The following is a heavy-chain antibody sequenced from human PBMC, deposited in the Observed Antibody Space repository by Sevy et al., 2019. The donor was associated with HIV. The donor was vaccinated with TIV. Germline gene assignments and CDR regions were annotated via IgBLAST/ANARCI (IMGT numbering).Heavy chain of an antibody. CDR3: ARGGRIYSSTKTPVDP. CDR1: GYTFTSYD. CDR2: MNPNSGNT. D-gene: IGHD6-13*01. Sequence: ASVKVSCKASGYTFTSYDINWVRQATGQGLEWMGWMNPNSGNTGYAQKFQGRVTMTRNTSISTAYMELSSLRSEDTAVYYCARGGRIYSSTKTPVDPWGQGTLVTISS. J-gene: IGHJ5*02. V-gene: IGHV1-8*01.